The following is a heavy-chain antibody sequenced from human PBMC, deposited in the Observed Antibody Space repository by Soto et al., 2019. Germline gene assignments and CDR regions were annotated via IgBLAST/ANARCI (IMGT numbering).Heavy chain of an antibody. CDR2: IYYSGST. J-gene: IGHJ4*02. Sequence: SETLSLTCTVSGGSISSGDYYWSWIRQPPGKGLEWIGYIYYSGSTYYNPSLKSRVTISVDTSKNQFSLKLSSVTAADTAVYYCAREWAHYYGSGSYYSYFDYWGQGTLVTVSS. D-gene: IGHD3-10*01. CDR1: GGSISSGDYY. V-gene: IGHV4-30-4*01. CDR3: AREWAHYYGSGSYYSYFDY.